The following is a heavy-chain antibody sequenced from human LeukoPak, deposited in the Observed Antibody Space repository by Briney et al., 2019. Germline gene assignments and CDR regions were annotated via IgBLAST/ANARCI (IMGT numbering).Heavy chain of an antibody. V-gene: IGHV1-2*02. J-gene: IGHJ3*02. CDR2: INPNSGGT. CDR3: ARPITMIVVQDAFDI. Sequence: ASVTVSCKASGYTFTVYYMHWVRQAPGQGLGWVGWINPNSGGTNYAQKFQGRVTMTRDTSISTAYMELSRLRSDDTAVYYCARPITMIVVQDAFDIWGQGTMVTVSS. CDR1: GYTFTVYY. D-gene: IGHD3-22*01.